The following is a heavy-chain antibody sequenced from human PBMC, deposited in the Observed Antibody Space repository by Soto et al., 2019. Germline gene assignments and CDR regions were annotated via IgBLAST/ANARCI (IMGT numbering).Heavy chain of an antibody. CDR3: ARELRYFDWLLPENWFDP. D-gene: IGHD3-9*01. CDR1: GFTFSDYY. Sequence: PGGSLRLSCAASGFTFSDYYMSWIRQAPGRGLEWVSYISSSGSTIYYADSVKGRFTISRDNAKNSLYLQMNSLRAEDTAVYYCARELRYFDWLLPENWFDPWGQGTLVTVSS. J-gene: IGHJ5*02. CDR2: ISSSGSTI. V-gene: IGHV3-11*01.